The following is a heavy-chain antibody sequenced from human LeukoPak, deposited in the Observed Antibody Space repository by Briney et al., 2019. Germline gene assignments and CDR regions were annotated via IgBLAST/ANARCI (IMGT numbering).Heavy chain of an antibody. V-gene: IGHV1-18*01. J-gene: IGHJ6*03. Sequence: GASMKVSCKASGYTFSNYGITWVRQAPGQGLEWMGWITAYNANTNYAQKFQGRVTMTTDTSTSTAYMELRSLRSDDTAVYYCARPQVGQGGGGYLYYYNYMDVWGKGTTVTVSS. CDR1: GYTFSNYG. D-gene: IGHD2-15*01. CDR2: ITAYNANT. CDR3: ARPQVGQGGGGYLYYYNYMDV.